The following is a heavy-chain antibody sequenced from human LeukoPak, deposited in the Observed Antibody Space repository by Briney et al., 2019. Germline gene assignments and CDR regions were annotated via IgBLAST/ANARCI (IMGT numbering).Heavy chain of an antibody. CDR3: AKSYGASVFPPPFDY. Sequence: GGSLRLSCAASGFTFSDYYMSWIRQAPGKGLEWVSYISSSGSTIYYADSVKGRFTISRDNAKNSLYLQMNSLRAEDTAVYYCAKSYGASVFPPPFDYCGQGTLVTVSS. J-gene: IGHJ4*02. CDR2: ISSSGSTI. CDR1: GFTFSDYY. D-gene: IGHD2-8*01. V-gene: IGHV3-11*01.